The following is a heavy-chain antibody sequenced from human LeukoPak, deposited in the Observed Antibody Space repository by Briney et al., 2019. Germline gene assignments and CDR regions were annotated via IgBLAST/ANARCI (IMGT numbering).Heavy chain of an antibody. CDR3: ACLPAVTPFDH. V-gene: IGHV3-23*01. Sequence: GGSLRLSCAASGFTFSSYAMTWVRQAPGKGLEWVSTISPNVGSTYYADSVKGWFTISRDNSKNTLYLQMDSLRAEDTAVYYCACLPAVTPFDHWGQGTLVTVSS. CDR2: ISPNVGST. CDR1: GFTFSSYA. D-gene: IGHD2-2*01. J-gene: IGHJ4*02.